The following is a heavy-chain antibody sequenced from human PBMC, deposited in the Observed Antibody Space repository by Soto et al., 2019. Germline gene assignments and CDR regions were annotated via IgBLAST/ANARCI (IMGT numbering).Heavy chain of an antibody. CDR1: GGSIRSGGYF. D-gene: IGHD6-13*01. CDR3: ARFAKEENPKLESWYAFDF. J-gene: IGHJ4*02. V-gene: IGHV4-31*03. Sequence: VQLQESGPGLVKPSQTLSLTCTVSGGSIRSGGYFWSWVRQQPGKGLEWIGHIYYRGGTAYNPSRESRVAMSVDTSKNEFTLKVNSVTAADTAIYYCARFAKEENPKLESWYAFDFRGRGTLVTVSS. CDR2: IYYRGGT.